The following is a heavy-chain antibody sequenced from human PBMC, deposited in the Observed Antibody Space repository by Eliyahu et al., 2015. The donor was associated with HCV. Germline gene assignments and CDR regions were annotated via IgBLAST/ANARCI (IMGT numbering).Heavy chain of an antibody. CDR2: IXWDGTVT. CDR3: ARDPRPYNLGYFFDS. V-gene: IGHV3-43*01. D-gene: IGHD1-1*01. Sequence: ESGGVVLQPGGSLRLSCVXSGFSFDDYTXHWVRXXPGKGLQWVSLIXWDGTVTYYTDSVKGRFTISRDNSKNSLFLQMTSLTTEDTALYFCARDPRPYNLGYFFDSWGRGTLVTVTS. J-gene: IGHJ4*02. CDR1: GFSFDDYT.